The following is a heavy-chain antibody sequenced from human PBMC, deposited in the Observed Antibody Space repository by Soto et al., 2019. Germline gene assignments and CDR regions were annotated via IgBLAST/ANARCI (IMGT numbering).Heavy chain of an antibody. J-gene: IGHJ6*02. D-gene: IGHD5-12*01. CDR1: GGSFSSYY. V-gene: IGHV4-34*01. Sequence: PETLSLTCAVYGGSFSSYYWSWIRQSPGKGLEWIGEVNHSGSTNYNPSLKSRVTISVDTSKSHFSLKLTSITAADTAVYYCARGGGYDYLDYYYGMDVWCQGTTVT. CDR2: VNHSGST. CDR3: ARGGGYDYLDYYYGMDV.